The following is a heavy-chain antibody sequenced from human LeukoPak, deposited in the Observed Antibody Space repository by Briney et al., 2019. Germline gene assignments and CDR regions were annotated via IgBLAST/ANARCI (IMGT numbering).Heavy chain of an antibody. Sequence: GGSLSLSWAAAGFTFSSYSMNWVRQAPGEGRGWVSSISSSSSYIYYADSVKGRFTISRDNAKNSLYLQMNSLRAEDTAVYYCARDRDVGAPDYRGQGTLVTVSS. CDR1: GFTFSSYS. CDR2: ISSSSSYI. J-gene: IGHJ4*02. CDR3: ARDRDVGAPDY. D-gene: IGHD3-10*01. V-gene: IGHV3-21*01.